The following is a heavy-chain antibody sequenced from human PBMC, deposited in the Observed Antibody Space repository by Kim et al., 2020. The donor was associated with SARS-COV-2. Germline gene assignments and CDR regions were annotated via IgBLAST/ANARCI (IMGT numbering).Heavy chain of an antibody. D-gene: IGHD3-10*01. CDR1: GFTFGDYA. J-gene: IGHJ4*02. V-gene: IGHV3-49*03. CDR2: IRSKAYGGTT. Sequence: GGSLRLSCTASGFTFGDYAMSWFRQAPGKGLEWVGFIRSKAYGGTTEYAASVKGRFTISRDDSKSIAYLQMNSLKTEDTAVYYCTGGSGSYYNGIDFDYWGQGTLVTVSS. CDR3: TGGSGSYYNGIDFDY.